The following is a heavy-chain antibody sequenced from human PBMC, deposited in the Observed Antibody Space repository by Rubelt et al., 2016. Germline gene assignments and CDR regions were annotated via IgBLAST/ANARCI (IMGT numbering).Heavy chain of an antibody. CDR3: ARDHSSGWYLEGFFDY. J-gene: IGHJ4*02. V-gene: IGHV4-38-2*02. CDR2: IYHSGST. CDR1: GGSISSYY. D-gene: IGHD6-19*01. Sequence: ESGPGPVKPSETLSLTCTVSGGSISSYYWGWIRQPPGKGLEWIGSIYHSGSTYYNPSPKSRVTISVDTSKNQFSLKLSSVTAADTAVYYCARDHSSGWYLEGFFDYWGQGTLVTVSS.